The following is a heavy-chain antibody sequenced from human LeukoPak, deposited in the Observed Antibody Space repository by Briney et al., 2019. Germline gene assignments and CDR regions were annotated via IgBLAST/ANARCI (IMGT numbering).Heavy chain of an antibody. CDR2: IVVGSGNT. CDR1: GFTFTSSA. D-gene: IGHD1-26*01. V-gene: IGHV1-58*02. CDR3: AADGGSYYGFDAFDI. J-gene: IGHJ3*02. Sequence: SVKVSCTASGFTFTSSAMQWVRQARGQRLEWIGWIVVGSGNTNYAQKFQERVTITRDMSTSTAYMELSSLRSEDTAVYYCAADGGSYYGFDAFDIWGQGTMVTVSS.